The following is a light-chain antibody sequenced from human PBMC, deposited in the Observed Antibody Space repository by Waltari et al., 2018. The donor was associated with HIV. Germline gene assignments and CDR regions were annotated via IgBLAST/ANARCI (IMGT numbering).Light chain of an antibody. J-gene: IGKJ2*01. CDR3: LQDYNYPYT. CDR1: QGIRND. V-gene: IGKV1-6*01. CDR2: AAS. Sequence: AIQMTQSPSSLSASVGDRVTITCRASQGIRNDLGWYQQKPGKAPKLLIYAASSLQGGVPSRFSGSGSGTDFTLTISSLQPEDFASYYRLQDYNYPYTFGQGTKLEIK.